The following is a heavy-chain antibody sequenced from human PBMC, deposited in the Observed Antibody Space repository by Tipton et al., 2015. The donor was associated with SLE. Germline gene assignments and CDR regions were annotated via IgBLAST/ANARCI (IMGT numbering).Heavy chain of an antibody. D-gene: IGHD6-19*01. Sequence: LSLTCAASGFTFTTYTMNWIRQVPGKGLQWVSSISGTTSTNYADSVRGRFTISRDNAKKSVFLQMDSLRVEDSAIYYCVRIPNSAGWPNWLDPWGRGTLVTVSS. J-gene: IGHJ5*02. CDR2: ISGTTST. CDR1: GFTFTTYT. CDR3: VRIPNSAGWPNWLDP. V-gene: IGHV3-21*03.